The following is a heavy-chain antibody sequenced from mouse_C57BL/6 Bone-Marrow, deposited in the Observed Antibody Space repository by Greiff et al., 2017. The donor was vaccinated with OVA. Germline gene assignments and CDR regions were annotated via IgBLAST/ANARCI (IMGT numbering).Heavy chain of an antibody. CDR2: IRNKANGYTT. CDR1: GFTFTDYY. V-gene: IGHV7-3*01. CDR3: ARYTGIYYYGSSLDY. D-gene: IGHD1-1*01. Sequence: EVKLMESGGGLVQPGGSLILSCAASGFTFTDYYMSWVRQPPGKALEWLGFIRNKANGYTTEYSASVKGRFTISRDNSQSILYLQMNALRAEDSATYYCARYTGIYYYGSSLDYWGQGTTLTVSS. J-gene: IGHJ2*01.